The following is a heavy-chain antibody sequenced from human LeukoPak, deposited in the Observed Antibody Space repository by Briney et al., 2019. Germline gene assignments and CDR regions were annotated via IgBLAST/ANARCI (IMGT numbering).Heavy chain of an antibody. Sequence: SETLSLTCTVSGGSISDYYWSWMRQPAGKGLEWLGRSYTSGSTKYNPSLESRVTMSVDTSKNQFSLKLSFVTAADTAVYYCARVGSGYDYFDYWGQGTLVTVSS. CDR1: GGSISDYY. D-gene: IGHD3-22*01. CDR2: SYTSGST. V-gene: IGHV4-4*07. CDR3: ARVGSGYDYFDY. J-gene: IGHJ4*02.